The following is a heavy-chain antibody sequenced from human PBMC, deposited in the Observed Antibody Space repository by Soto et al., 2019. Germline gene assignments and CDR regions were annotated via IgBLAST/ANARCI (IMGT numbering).Heavy chain of an antibody. J-gene: IGHJ4*02. CDR2: ISDGGGST. V-gene: IGHV3-23*01. CDR1: GFSFSSYA. CDR3: AKDASARGGNSDGYFDY. Sequence: GGSLRLSCAASGFSFSSYAMSWVRQAPGKGLEWVSVISDGGGSTYYGDSVKGRFTISRDSSRNTLYLQMNSLKAEDTAVYDCAKDASARGGNSDGYFDYWGQGTLVTVSS. D-gene: IGHD2-21*02.